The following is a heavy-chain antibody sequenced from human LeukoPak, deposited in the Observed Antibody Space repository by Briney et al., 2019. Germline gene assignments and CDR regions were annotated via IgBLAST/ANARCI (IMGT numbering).Heavy chain of an antibody. V-gene: IGHV1-69*01. D-gene: IGHD7-27*01. Sequence: ASVKVSCKASGLTFSSYAINWVRQAPGQGLEWMGGIIPIFGTATYAQKFQGRVTITADESTTTVYMELSSLRSEDTAVYYCARDREYVTTGELEYWGQGTLVTVSS. J-gene: IGHJ4*02. CDR3: ARDREYVTTGELEY. CDR2: IIPIFGTA. CDR1: GLTFSSYA.